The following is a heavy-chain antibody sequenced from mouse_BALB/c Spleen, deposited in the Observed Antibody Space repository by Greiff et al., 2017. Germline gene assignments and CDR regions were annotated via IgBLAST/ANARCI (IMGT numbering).Heavy chain of an antibody. V-gene: IGHV5-6*01. CDR1: GFTFSSYG. Sequence: EVKLMESGGDLVKPGGSLKLSCAASGFTFSSYGMSWVRQTPDKRLEWVATISSGGSYTYYPDSVKGRFTISRDNAKNTLYLQKSSLKSEDTAMYYCARQVLRDYYAMDYWGQGTSVTVSS. J-gene: IGHJ4*01. CDR3: ARQVLRDYYAMDY. CDR2: ISSGGSYT. D-gene: IGHD2-4*01.